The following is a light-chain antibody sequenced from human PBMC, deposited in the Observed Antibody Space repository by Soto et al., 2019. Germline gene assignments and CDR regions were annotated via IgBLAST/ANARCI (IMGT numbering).Light chain of an antibody. V-gene: IGLV2-14*01. CDR1: SSDIGGYNY. CDR3: SSYTSGNTVM. J-gene: IGLJ3*02. Sequence: QSVLTQPASVSGSPGQSITISCTGTSSDIGGYNYVSWYQQHPRKAPKLMIYDVRSRPSGVSDRFSASKSGNTASLTITGLQAEDEADYYCSSYTSGNTVMFGGGTKLTVL. CDR2: DVR.